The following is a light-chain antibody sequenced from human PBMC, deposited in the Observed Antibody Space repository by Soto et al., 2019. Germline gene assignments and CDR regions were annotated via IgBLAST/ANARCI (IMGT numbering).Light chain of an antibody. J-gene: IGKJ4*01. CDR1: QSVSSSY. V-gene: IGKV3-20*01. CDR2: GAS. CDR3: QQYGSSPLT. Sequence: ETTLTQSPDTLSLSPGGRATLSCRASQSVSSSYLAWYQQKPGQAPRLLIYGASSRATGITDRFSGSGSGTDFTLTISRLEPEDFAVYYCQQYGSSPLTFVGGTKVDIK.